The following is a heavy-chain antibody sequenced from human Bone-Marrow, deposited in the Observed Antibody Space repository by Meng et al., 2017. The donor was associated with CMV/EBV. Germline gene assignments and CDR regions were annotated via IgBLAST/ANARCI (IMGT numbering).Heavy chain of an antibody. CDR3: GRAVLEYSARGYGMDV. Sequence: SETLSLTCTVSGGSISSGGYYWSWIRQHPGKGLEWIGYIYYSGSTYYNPSLKSRVTISVDTSKNQFSLKLSSVTAADTAVYYCGRAVLEYSARGYGMDVWGQGTTVTVSS. D-gene: IGHD6-6*01. CDR1: GGSISSGGYY. V-gene: IGHV4-31*03. J-gene: IGHJ6*02. CDR2: IYYSGST.